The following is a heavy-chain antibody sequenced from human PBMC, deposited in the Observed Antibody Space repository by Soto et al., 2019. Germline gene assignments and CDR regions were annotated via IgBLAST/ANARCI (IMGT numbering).Heavy chain of an antibody. D-gene: IGHD3-16*02. CDR1: AFAINNNNW. J-gene: IGHJ6*02. V-gene: IGHV4-4*02. CDR3: ARFSTAGLYFFFGMDG. CDR2: IDHTGNT. Sequence: SETMRFTCAVAAFAINNNNWWISDRQPPGKGLEWVGDIDHTGNTNYSPSLESRVSISVDKSKSQGSVNRTTVNAADTAVYYCARFSTAGLYFFFGMDGWGQGTTGNVSS.